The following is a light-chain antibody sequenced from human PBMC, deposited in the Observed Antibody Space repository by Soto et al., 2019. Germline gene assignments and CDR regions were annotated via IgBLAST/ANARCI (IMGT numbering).Light chain of an antibody. V-gene: IGKV3-20*01. CDR3: HQYGHTPLT. CDR2: GVS. J-gene: IGKJ4*01. CDR1: QSVISNF. Sequence: EIVLTQSPGTLSLSPGERATLSCRASQSVISNFLAWYQQKPGQAPRLLIYGVSSRATGVPDRFSGSGSGTDFTLTIRRLEREDFAVYYCHQYGHTPLTFGGGTQVDI.